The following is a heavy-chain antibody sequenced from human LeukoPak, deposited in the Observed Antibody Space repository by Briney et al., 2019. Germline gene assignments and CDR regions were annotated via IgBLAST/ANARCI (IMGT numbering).Heavy chain of an antibody. CDR2: IYYSGST. CDR3: ARHAAHRNFDY. D-gene: IGHD6-25*01. V-gene: IGHV4-59*08. J-gene: IGHJ4*02. Sequence: SETLSLTCTVSGGSISTYYWSWIRQPPGKGLEWIGYIYYSGSTSYSPSLKSRVTISVGTSKNQFSLKLSSVAAADTAVYYCARHAAHRNFDYWGQGTLVTVSS. CDR1: GGSISTYY.